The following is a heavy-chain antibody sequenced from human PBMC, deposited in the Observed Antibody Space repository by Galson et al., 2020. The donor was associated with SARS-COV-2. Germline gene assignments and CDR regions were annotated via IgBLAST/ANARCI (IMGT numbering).Heavy chain of an antibody. J-gene: IGHJ5*02. Sequence: SETLSLTCVVSGGSISSNNWWSWVRQPQGKGLEWIGEIYHTGPTNDNPSLESRLIISVDKSKNQFSLRLRSVTAADTAVYYCARDGAAAAAGTGALSSWGQGNLVTVSS. D-gene: IGHD6-13*01. CDR1: GGSISSNNW. V-gene: IGHV4-4*02. CDR2: IYHTGPT. CDR3: ARDGAAAAAGTGALSS.